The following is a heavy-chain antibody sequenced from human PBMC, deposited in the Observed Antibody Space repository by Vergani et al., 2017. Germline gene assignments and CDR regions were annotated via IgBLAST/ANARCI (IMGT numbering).Heavy chain of an antibody. V-gene: IGHV2-26*01. J-gene: IGHJ4*02. CDR3: AQIVDGLNFDY. CDR2: IFSNDEK. CDR1: GFSLSTSGVG. D-gene: IGHD5-24*01. Sequence: QITLKESGPTLVKPTQTLTLTCTFSGFSLSTSGVGVSWLRQPPGKALEWLAHIFSNDEKSYSTSLKSRLTISKDTSKSQVVLTMTNMDPVDTATYYCAQIVDGLNFDYWGQGTLVTVSS.